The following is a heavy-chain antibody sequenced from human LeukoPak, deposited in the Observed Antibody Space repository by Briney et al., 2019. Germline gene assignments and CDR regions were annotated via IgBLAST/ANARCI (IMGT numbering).Heavy chain of an antibody. Sequence: GGSLRLSCAASGFTFSSYGMSWVRQAPGKGLEWVSAISRSGGSTYSADSVKGRFTISRDNAKNSLYLQMNSLRAEDTAVYYCARDTYYYDSSGYYYGGRGAFDIWGQGTMVTVSS. CDR1: GFTFSSYG. CDR2: ISRSGGST. V-gene: IGHV3-23*01. J-gene: IGHJ3*02. D-gene: IGHD3-22*01. CDR3: ARDTYYYDSSGYYYGGRGAFDI.